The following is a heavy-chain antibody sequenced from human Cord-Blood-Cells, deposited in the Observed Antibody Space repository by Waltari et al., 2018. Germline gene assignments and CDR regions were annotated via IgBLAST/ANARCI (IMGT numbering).Heavy chain of an antibody. CDR2: ISRSSSYI. CDR3: ARVPGWSYYFYY. Sequence: EVQLVESGGGLVKPGGSLRLSCAASGFTFSSYSMNWVGQAPGKGLEWVSSISRSSSYIYYADSVKGLFTISRDNAKNSLYLQMNSLRAEDTAVYYCARVPGWSYYFYYWGQGTLVTVSS. CDR1: GFTFSSYS. J-gene: IGHJ4*02. D-gene: IGHD2-15*01. V-gene: IGHV3-21*01.